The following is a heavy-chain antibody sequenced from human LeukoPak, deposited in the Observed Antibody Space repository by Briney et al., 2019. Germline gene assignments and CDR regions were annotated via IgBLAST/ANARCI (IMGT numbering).Heavy chain of an antibody. V-gene: IGHV4-31*03. Sequence: PSQTLSLTCTVSGGSISSGGYYWSWIRQHPGKGLEWIGYIYYSGSTYYNPSLKSRVTISVDTSKNQFSLKLSSVTAADTAVYYCASGGEMATIDYWGQGTLVTVSS. CDR3: ASGGEMATIDY. CDR1: GGSISSGGYY. D-gene: IGHD5-24*01. J-gene: IGHJ4*02. CDR2: IYYSGST.